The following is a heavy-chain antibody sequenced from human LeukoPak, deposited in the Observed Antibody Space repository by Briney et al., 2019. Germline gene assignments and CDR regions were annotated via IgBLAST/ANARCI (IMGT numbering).Heavy chain of an antibody. Sequence: SEPLSLTCAVSGYSISSGRYWGWIRQPPGKGLEWIGSVFHSGTTYYNPSLKSRVTISVDTSKNQFSLNLRSVTAADTAVYYCARSLSTAGIDYWGQGTLVTVSS. CDR3: ARSLSTAGIDY. J-gene: IGHJ4*02. D-gene: IGHD2-2*01. V-gene: IGHV4-38-2*01. CDR2: VFHSGTT. CDR1: GYSISSGRY.